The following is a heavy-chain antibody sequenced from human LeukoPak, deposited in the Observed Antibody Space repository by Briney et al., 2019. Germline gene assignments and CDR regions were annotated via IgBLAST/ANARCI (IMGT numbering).Heavy chain of an antibody. D-gene: IGHD3-16*01. CDR1: GFTFSSYS. V-gene: IGHV3-21*01. CDR2: ISSSSYI. CDR3: ARDRGYGMDV. J-gene: IGHJ6*02. Sequence: GGSLRLSCAASGFTFSSYSMNWVRQAPGKGLEWVSSISSSSYIYYADSVKGRFTISRDNAKNSLYLQMNSLRAKDTAVYYCARDRGYGMDVWGQGTTVTVSS.